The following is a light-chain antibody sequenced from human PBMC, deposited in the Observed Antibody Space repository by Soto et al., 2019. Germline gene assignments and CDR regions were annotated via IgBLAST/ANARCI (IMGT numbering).Light chain of an antibody. V-gene: IGLV1-44*01. Sequence: QSVLTQPPSASGTPGQRVTMSCSGSSSNIESNTVNWYQQLPGTAPKLLIYSNNQRPSGVPDRFSGSKSGTSASLAISGLPSEDEADYYCAAWDNSLNGVVFGGGTKLTVL. J-gene: IGLJ2*01. CDR3: AAWDNSLNGVV. CDR2: SNN. CDR1: SSNIESNT.